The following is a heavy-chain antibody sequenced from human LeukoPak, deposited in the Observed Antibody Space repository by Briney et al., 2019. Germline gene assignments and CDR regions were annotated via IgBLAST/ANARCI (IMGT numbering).Heavy chain of an antibody. D-gene: IGHD4-17*01. CDR3: ARHKVGYVDYAQEIDS. V-gene: IGHV4-39*01. J-gene: IGHJ4*02. CDR1: GDSISTTSSY. Sequence: PSETLSLTCTVSGDSISTTSSYWGWIRQPPGKGLERIESIYYTGSTYYNPSLKSRLTISVDTSKNQFSLKLSSVTAADMAVYYCARHKVGYVDYAQEIDSWGQGTLVTVSS. CDR2: IYYTGST.